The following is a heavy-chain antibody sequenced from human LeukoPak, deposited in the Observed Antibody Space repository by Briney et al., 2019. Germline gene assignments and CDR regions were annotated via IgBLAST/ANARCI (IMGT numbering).Heavy chain of an antibody. CDR1: GFTFISYW. V-gene: IGHV3-7*01. Sequence: PGGSLRLSCAASGFTFISYWMSWVRQAPGKGLEWVANIKQDGSEKYYVDSVKGRFTISRDNAKNSLYLQMNSLRAEDTAVYYCARDDCSSISCYHNWFDPWGQGTLVTVSS. J-gene: IGHJ5*02. D-gene: IGHD2-2*01. CDR3: ARDDCSSISCYHNWFDP. CDR2: IKQDGSEK.